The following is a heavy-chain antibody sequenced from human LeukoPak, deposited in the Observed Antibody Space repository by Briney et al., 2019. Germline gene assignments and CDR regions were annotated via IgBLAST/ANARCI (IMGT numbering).Heavy chain of an antibody. CDR2: INHSGSA. CDR3: ARGQGTVTTH. Sequence: NASETLSLTCAVSGGSFSGYYWTWIRQPPGKGLEWIGEINHSGSANYNPSLMSRVTISLDTSKNHFSLNLSAVTAADTAVYCCARGQGTVTTHWGQGTLVTVSS. CDR1: GGSFSGYY. D-gene: IGHD4-11*01. J-gene: IGHJ4*02. V-gene: IGHV4-34*01.